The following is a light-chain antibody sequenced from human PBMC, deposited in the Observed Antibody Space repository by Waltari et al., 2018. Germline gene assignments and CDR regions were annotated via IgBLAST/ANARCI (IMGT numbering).Light chain of an antibody. Sequence: DIVMTQSPLSLPVTPGEPDSISCRSSQSLLQTNGYNYLDWYLQKPGQSPQLLIYLGSNRASGVPDRFSGSGSGTDFTLKINRVEAEDVGVYYCMQALQTPPWTFGQGTRVEIK. CDR3: MQALQTPPWT. CDR1: QSLLQTNGYNY. J-gene: IGKJ1*01. V-gene: IGKV2-28*01. CDR2: LGS.